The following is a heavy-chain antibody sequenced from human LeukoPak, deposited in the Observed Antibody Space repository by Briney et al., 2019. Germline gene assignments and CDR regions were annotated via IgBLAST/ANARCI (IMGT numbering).Heavy chain of an antibody. CDR1: GGSISSYY. CDR2: IYTSGST. D-gene: IGHD3-16*01. J-gene: IGHJ3*02. Sequence: SETLSLTCTVSGGSISSYYWSWIRQPAGKGLEWIGRIYTSGSTNYNPSLKSRVTMSVDTSKNQFSLRLSSVNAADTAVYYCARGFGPGGAFDIWGQGTMVTVSS. V-gene: IGHV4-4*07. CDR3: ARGFGPGGAFDI.